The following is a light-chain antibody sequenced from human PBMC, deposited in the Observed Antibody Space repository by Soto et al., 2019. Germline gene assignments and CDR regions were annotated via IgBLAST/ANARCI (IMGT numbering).Light chain of an antibody. CDR1: QSVGTW. V-gene: IGKV1-5*01. Sequence: DIQMTQSPSTLSASVGGRVTITCRASQSVGTWVAWYQQKPGKAPKLLFYGASNLESGVPSRFSGSGSGTEFTLTITTLQPDDFATYFCQHYRRNTWSFGPGTKVDIK. CDR2: GAS. CDR3: QHYRRNTWS. J-gene: IGKJ1*01.